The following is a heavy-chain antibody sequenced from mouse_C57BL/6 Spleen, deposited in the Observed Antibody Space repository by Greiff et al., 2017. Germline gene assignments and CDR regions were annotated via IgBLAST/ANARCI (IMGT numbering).Heavy chain of an antibody. CDR3: ARVRNYSNYDWYFDV. D-gene: IGHD2-5*01. CDR2: ISYSGST. V-gene: IGHV3-1*01. CDR1: GYSITSGYD. Sequence: EVQVVESGPGMVKPSQSLSLTCTVTGYSITSGYDWHWIRHFPGNKLEWMGYISYSGSTNYNPSLKSRISITHDTSKNHFFLKLNSVTTEDTATYYCARVRNYSNYDWYFDVWGTGTTVTVSS. J-gene: IGHJ1*03.